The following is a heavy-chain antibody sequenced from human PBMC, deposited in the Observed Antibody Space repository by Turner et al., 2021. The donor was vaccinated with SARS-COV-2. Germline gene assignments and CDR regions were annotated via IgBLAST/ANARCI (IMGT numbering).Heavy chain of an antibody. CDR1: GLTSSSYA. V-gene: IGHV3-30*01. Sequence: VQLVESGGGVVQPGRSLRLSCTASGLTSSSYAMLWVSQATGKGLEWVADRLYDGSNKNYAASVTDRLNISKDNSKITLDLQMNRLKVEDTAVYSWEREVANNWKYGPHEALDIWGQGTMVTVSS. CDR3: EREVANNWKYGPHEALDI. CDR2: RLYDGSNK. D-gene: IGHD1-7*01. J-gene: IGHJ3*02.